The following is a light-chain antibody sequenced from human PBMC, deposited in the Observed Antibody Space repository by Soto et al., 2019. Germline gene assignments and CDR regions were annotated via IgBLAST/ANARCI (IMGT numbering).Light chain of an antibody. CDR1: QSIISY. Sequence: DIQMTQSPSSLSASVGDRVTITCRASQSIISYLNWYQQKPGKATKLLIYAASSLQSGVPSRFSGSGSGTDFTLTISSLQPEDFATYYCQQSYRTPTFGQGTRLEI. CDR3: QQSYRTPT. CDR2: AAS. J-gene: IGKJ5*01. V-gene: IGKV1-39*01.